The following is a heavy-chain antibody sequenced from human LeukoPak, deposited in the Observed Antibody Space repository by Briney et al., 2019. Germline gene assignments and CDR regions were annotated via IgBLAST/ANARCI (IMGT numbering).Heavy chain of an antibody. CDR1: GFTFDDYA. Sequence: LAGGSLRLSCAASGFTFDDYAMHWVRQAPGKGLEWVAGISWNSVNIDYADSVKGRFTISRDNAKNSLYLQMNSLRAEDTALYYCARDMSDTYAHDAFDIWGQGTMATVSS. CDR3: ARDMSDTYAHDAFDI. D-gene: IGHD2-2*01. CDR2: ISWNSVNI. J-gene: IGHJ3*02. V-gene: IGHV3-9*01.